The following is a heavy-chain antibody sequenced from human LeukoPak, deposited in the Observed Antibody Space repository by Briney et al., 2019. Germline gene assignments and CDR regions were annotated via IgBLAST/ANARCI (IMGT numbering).Heavy chain of an antibody. J-gene: IGHJ4*02. CDR3: ARTRVDDSSGYYY. V-gene: IGHV3-11*01. Sequence: GGSLRLSCAASGFTFSDYYMSWIRQAPGKRLEWVSYISSSGSTIYYADSVKGRFTISRDNAKNSLYLQMNSLRAEDTAVYYCARTRVDDSSGYYYWGQGTLVTVSS. D-gene: IGHD3-22*01. CDR1: GFTFSDYY. CDR2: ISSSGSTI.